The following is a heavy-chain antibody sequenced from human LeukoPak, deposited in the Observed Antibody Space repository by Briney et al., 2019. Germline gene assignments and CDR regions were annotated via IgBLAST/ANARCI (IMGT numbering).Heavy chain of an antibody. CDR3: AREGWFGELLFDY. V-gene: IGHV3-21*04. CDR1: GFTFSSYS. CDR2: ISSSSSYI. Sequence: GGSLRLSCAASGFTFSSYSMNWVRQAPGKGLEWVSSISSSSSYIYYADSVKGRFTISRDNAKNSLYLQMNSLRAEDTALYHCAREGWFGELLFDYWGQGTLVTVSS. D-gene: IGHD3-10*01. J-gene: IGHJ4*02.